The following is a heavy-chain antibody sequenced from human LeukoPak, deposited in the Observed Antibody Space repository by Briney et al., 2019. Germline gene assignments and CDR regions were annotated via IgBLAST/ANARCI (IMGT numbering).Heavy chain of an antibody. Sequence: GGSLRLSCAASGFTFRKYNMNWVRQAPGKGLEWVSAISSGSSYIYYADSVEGRFTISRDNAKNSLYLQMNSLRAEDTAVSYCARVALQLWSCYFDYWGQGTLVTVSS. CDR1: GFTFRKYN. J-gene: IGHJ4*02. D-gene: IGHD5-18*01. V-gene: IGHV3-21*04. CDR2: ISSGSSYI. CDR3: ARVALQLWSCYFDY.